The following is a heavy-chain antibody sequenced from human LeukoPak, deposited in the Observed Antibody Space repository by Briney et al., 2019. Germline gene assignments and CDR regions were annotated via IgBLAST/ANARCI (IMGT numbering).Heavy chain of an antibody. D-gene: IGHD4-11*01. CDR1: GGSFSGYY. CDR3: ARFTVTTRRWPQQFDY. V-gene: IGHV4-34*01. Sequence: SETLSLTCAVYGGSFSGYYWSWIRQPPGKGLEWSGEINHSGSTNYNPSLKSRVTISVDTSKNQFSLKLSSVTAADTAVYYCARFTVTTRRWPQQFDYWGRGTLVTVSS. J-gene: IGHJ4*02. CDR2: INHSGST.